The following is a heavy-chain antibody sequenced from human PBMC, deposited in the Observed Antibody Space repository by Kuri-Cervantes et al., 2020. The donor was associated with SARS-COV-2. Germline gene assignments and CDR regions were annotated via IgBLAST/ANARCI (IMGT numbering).Heavy chain of an antibody. V-gene: IGHV4-38-2*02. CDR2: VYHSGST. CDR3: ARALKGQIDAFDI. Sequence: SETLSLTCSVSGYSISGSYYWGWIWQPPGKGQEWIGSVYHSGSTYYNPYLKSRVTISVDTSKTQFSLRLSSLTAADTAVYYCARALKGQIDAFDIWGQGTMVTVSS. CDR1: GYSISGSYY. J-gene: IGHJ3*02.